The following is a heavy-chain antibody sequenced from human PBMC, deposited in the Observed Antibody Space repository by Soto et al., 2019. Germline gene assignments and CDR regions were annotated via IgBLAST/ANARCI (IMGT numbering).Heavy chain of an antibody. D-gene: IGHD6-19*01. V-gene: IGHV2-5*01. Sequence: QITLKESGPPLLKPTQTLTLTCTFSGFSLSSSAVGVNWIRQPPGKALEWLALIYWNDDKHYSPSLRSRLTITKDTSKNQVVLTMTNVDPVDTATYYCAHGSGWLSDFWGQGTLVTVSS. CDR1: GFSLSSSAVG. J-gene: IGHJ4*02. CDR3: AHGSGWLSDF. CDR2: IYWNDDK.